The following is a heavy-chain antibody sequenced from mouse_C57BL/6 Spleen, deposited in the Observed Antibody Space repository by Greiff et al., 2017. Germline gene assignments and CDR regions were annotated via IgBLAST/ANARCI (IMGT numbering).Heavy chain of an antibody. D-gene: IGHD2-4*01. V-gene: IGHV5-6*02. CDR1: GFTFSSYG. J-gene: IGHJ2*01. Sequence: EVMLVESGGDLVKPGGSLKLSCAASGFTFSSYGMSWVRQTPDKRLEWVATISSGGSYTYYPDSVKGRFTISRDNAKNTLYLQMSSLKSEDTAMYYCARQDYDYDGTSFDYWGQGTTLTVSS. CDR2: ISSGGSYT. CDR3: ARQDYDYDGTSFDY.